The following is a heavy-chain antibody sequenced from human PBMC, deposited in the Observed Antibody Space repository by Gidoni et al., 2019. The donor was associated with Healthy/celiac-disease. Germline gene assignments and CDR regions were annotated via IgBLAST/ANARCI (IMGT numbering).Heavy chain of an antibody. CDR3: ARGERTVNYYYYGMDV. D-gene: IGHD4-17*01. J-gene: IGHJ6*02. Sequence: QVQLVESGGGVVQPGRSLRLSCAASGFRFSSYAMHWVRQAPGKGLEWVAVISYDGSNKYYADAVKGRFTISRDNSKNTLYLQMNSLRAEDTAVYYCARGERTVNYYYYGMDVWGQGTTVTVSS. CDR1: GFRFSSYA. V-gene: IGHV3-30-3*01. CDR2: ISYDGSNK.